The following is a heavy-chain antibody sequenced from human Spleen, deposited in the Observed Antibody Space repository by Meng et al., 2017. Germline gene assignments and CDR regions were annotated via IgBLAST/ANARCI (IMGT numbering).Heavy chain of an antibody. CDR2: INPKSGDT. Sequence: VEVVRSGAEVEKPGASVKVSCKASGYTFPDYYLHWVRRAPGQGLEWMGRINPKSGDTHYAQKFQGRVTMTGDTSISTAYMELSGLRSDDTAMYYCARDEDISAAGKLFGDYWGQGTLVTVSS. D-gene: IGHD6-13*01. J-gene: IGHJ4*02. CDR1: GYTFPDYY. V-gene: IGHV1-2*06. CDR3: ARDEDISAAGKLFGDY.